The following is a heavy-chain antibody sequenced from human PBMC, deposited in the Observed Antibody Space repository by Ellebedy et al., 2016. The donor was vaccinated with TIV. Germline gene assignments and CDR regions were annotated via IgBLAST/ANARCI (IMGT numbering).Heavy chain of an antibody. V-gene: IGHV4-59*01. Sequence: GSLRLXCTVSGGSISSYYWSWIRQPPGKGLEWIGYIYYSGSTNYNPSLKSRVTISVDTSKNQFSLKLSSVTAADTAVYYCARGYRRFDYWGQGTLVTVSS. CDR3: ARGYRRFDY. CDR1: GGSISSYY. D-gene: IGHD6-13*01. CDR2: IYYSGST. J-gene: IGHJ4*02.